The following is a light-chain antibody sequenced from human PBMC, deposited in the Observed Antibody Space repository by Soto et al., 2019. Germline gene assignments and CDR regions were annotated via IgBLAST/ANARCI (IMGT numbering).Light chain of an antibody. J-gene: IGKJ4*01. Sequence: EIVLTQSPATLSLSPGERATLSCRASQTISSYLAWYQQKPGQAPRLLIYDASNRAAGIPARLSGFGSGTDFTLTISSLEPEDVAIYYCQQRTNWPLTFGGGTNVEIK. CDR2: DAS. V-gene: IGKV3-11*01. CDR3: QQRTNWPLT. CDR1: QTISSY.